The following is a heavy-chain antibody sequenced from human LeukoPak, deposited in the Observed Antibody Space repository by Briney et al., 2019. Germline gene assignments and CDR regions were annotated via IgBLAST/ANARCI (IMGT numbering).Heavy chain of an antibody. CDR1: GFTFDGYG. CDR3: TKVTDWRTSFDY. D-gene: IGHD3-9*01. V-gene: IGHV3-9*01. Sequence: PGRSLRLSCAASGFTFDGYGRYWGRQAPGKVVGGVSGFTWNSDDMAYAASVKGRFTISRDNDKNCLYLQMNSVRVEDTALYYCTKVTDWRTSFDYWGQGTLVTVSS. CDR2: FTWNSDDM. J-gene: IGHJ4*02.